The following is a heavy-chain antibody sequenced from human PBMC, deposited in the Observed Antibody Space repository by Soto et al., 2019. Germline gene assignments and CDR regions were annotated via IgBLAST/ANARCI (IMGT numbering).Heavy chain of an antibody. CDR2: VKDGGHT. Sequence: QVQLQQWGAGLLKPSETLSLNCAVTGGSLSGYYWSWIRQPPGKGLEWIGEVKDGGHTNYSPSLRGRFTISSDTSNNLFARRLNSVTAADTGVYYCARGHEGVLATHWDQGSLVTVSS. J-gene: IGHJ4*02. CDR1: GGSLSGYY. CDR3: ARGHEGVLATH. V-gene: IGHV4-34*01. D-gene: IGHD5-12*01.